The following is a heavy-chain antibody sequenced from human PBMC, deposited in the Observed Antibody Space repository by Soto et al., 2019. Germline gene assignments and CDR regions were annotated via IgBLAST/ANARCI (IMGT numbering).Heavy chain of an antibody. CDR2: IYYSGST. CDR1: GCSITSSGYY. V-gene: IGHV4-39*01. D-gene: IGHD3-9*01. J-gene: IGHJ6*02. CDR3: ARHVLTGPYNYYCSGLDV. Sequence: QLQLRESGPGLVKPSETLSLTCSVSGCSITSSGYYCGWIRQPPGKGPEWIGNIYYSGSTSYNASLKGEVTLSVDRSKVQFSLSLSSVTAAGTAVYFCARHVLTGPYNYYCSGLDVWSQGTTVTVSS.